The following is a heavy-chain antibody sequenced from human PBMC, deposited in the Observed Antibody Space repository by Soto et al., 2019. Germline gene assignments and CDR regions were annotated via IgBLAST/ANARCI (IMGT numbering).Heavy chain of an antibody. CDR2: IYYSGST. CDR1: GGSISSSSYY. D-gene: IGHD1-1*01. J-gene: IGHJ6*02. Sequence: SETLSLTCTVSGGSISSSSYYWGWIRQPPGKGLEWIGSIYYSGSTYYNPSLKSRVTISVDTSKNQFSLKLSSVTAADTAVYYCASQNNPHLYYSMDVWGQGTTVTVSS. V-gene: IGHV4-39*01. CDR3: ASQNNPHLYYSMDV.